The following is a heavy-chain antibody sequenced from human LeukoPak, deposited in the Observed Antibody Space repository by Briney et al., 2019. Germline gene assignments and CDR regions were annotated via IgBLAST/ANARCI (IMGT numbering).Heavy chain of an antibody. CDR2: IYHSGST. CDR3: ARYLQQLVVQGAFDI. CDR1: GGSISSGGYY. D-gene: IGHD6-13*01. Sequence: PSETLSLTCTVSGGSISSGGYYWSWIRQPPGKGLEWIGYIYHSGSTYYNPSLKSRVTISVDTSKNQFSLKLSSVTAADTAVYYCARYLQQLVVQGAFDIWGQGTMVTVSS. V-gene: IGHV4-30-2*01. J-gene: IGHJ3*02.